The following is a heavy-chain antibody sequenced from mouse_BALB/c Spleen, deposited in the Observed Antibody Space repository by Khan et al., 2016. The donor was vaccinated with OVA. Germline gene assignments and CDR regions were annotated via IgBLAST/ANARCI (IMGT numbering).Heavy chain of an antibody. Sequence: EVQLLESGPGLVKPSQSLSLTCTVTGYSFTTNYAWDWIRHFPGNKLEWMAYISYSGSTSYNPSLKSRISITRDTSKNKFFLQLNSVTTEDTATFNCARNNYYGYAVDYWGQGTSVTVSS. V-gene: IGHV3-2*02. D-gene: IGHD1-1*01. J-gene: IGHJ4*01. CDR3: ARNNYYGYAVDY. CDR1: GYSFTTNYA. CDR2: ISYSGST.